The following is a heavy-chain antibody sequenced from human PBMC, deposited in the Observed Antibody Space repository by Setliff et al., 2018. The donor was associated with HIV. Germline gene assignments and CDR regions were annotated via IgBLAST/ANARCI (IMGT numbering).Heavy chain of an antibody. D-gene: IGHD3-10*01. CDR1: GGSVSNYC. J-gene: IGHJ4*02. CDR3: TRRDVSPLWFGQFDY. CDR2: INTSGST. Sequence: SETLSLTCTVSGGSVSNYCWTWIRQSAGKGLEWIGHINTSGSTKYNPSLKSRLTMSVDSSGNQFSLNVTSVTAADTAVYYCTRRDVSPLWFGQFDYWGQGILVTVSS. V-gene: IGHV4-4*07.